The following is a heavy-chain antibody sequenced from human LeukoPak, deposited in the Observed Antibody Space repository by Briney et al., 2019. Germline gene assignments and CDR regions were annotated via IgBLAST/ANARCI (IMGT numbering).Heavy chain of an antibody. Sequence: ASVKVSCKASGYTFTSYAMHWVRQAPGQGLEWMGIINPSGGSTSYAQKSQGRVAMTRDTSTSTVYMELNSLRSEDTAVYYCAREPNDYYGLGPHAFDIWGQGTMVTVSS. V-gene: IGHV1-46*01. D-gene: IGHD3-10*01. J-gene: IGHJ3*02. CDR1: GYTFTSYA. CDR2: INPSGGST. CDR3: AREPNDYYGLGPHAFDI.